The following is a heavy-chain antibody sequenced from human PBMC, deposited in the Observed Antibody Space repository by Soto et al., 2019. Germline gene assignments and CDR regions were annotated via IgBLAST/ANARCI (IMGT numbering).Heavy chain of an antibody. CDR2: IIPIFSTA. CDR3: ARVPGIAAAGTPPRYYYYGMDV. J-gene: IGHJ6*02. Sequence: QVQLVQSGAEVKKPGSSVKVSCKASGGTFSSYAISWVRQAPGQGLEWMGGIIPIFSTANYAQKFQGRVTITADESTSTAYMELSSLRSEDTAVYYCARVPGIAAAGTPPRYYYYGMDVWGQGTTVTVSS. D-gene: IGHD6-13*01. CDR1: GGTFSSYA. V-gene: IGHV1-69*01.